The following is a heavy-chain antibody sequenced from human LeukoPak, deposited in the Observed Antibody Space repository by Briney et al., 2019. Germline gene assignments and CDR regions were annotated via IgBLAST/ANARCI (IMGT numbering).Heavy chain of an antibody. Sequence: ASVKVSCKVSGYTLTELSMHWVRQAPGKGLEWRGGFDPEDGETIYAQKFQGRVTMTEDTSTDTAYMELSSLRSEDTAVSYCATFGITGTASDYWGQGTLVTVSS. D-gene: IGHD1-20*01. CDR2: FDPEDGET. V-gene: IGHV1-24*01. CDR1: GYTLTELS. CDR3: ATFGITGTASDY. J-gene: IGHJ4*02.